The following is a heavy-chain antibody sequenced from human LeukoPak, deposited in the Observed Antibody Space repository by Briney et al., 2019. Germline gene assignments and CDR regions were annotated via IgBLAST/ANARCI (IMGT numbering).Heavy chain of an antibody. CDR3: ARFGWNTRLYYYYYMDV. J-gene: IGHJ6*03. D-gene: IGHD3-10*01. V-gene: IGHV1-18*01. Sequence: ASVKVSCKASGYTFTSYGISWVRQAPGQGLEWMGWISAYNGNTNYAQKLQGRVTMTTDTSTSTAYMELRSLRSDDTAVYYCARFGWNTRLYYYYYMDVWGKGTTVTVSS. CDR1: GYTFTSYG. CDR2: ISAYNGNT.